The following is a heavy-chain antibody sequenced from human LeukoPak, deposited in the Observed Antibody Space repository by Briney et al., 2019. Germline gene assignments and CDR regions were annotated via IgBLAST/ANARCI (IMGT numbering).Heavy chain of an antibody. Sequence: GASVKVSCKASGYTFTGYYIHWVRQAPGQGLEWMGWINPNSGGTNYAQKFQGRVTMTRNTSISTAYMELSSLRSEDTAVYYCARKPMVRGANWFDPWGQGTLVTVSS. D-gene: IGHD3-10*01. CDR3: ARKPMVRGANWFDP. CDR2: INPNSGGT. J-gene: IGHJ5*02. V-gene: IGHV1-2*02. CDR1: GYTFTGYY.